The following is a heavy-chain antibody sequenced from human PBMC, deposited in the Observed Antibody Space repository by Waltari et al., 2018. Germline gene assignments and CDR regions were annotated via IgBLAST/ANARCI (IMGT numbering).Heavy chain of an antibody. CDR3: ARLGTRLRSAFDI. D-gene: IGHD4-17*01. Sequence: QVQLQESGPGLVKPSQTLSLTCTVSGGSISSGGYYWSWSRQHPGKGLGWIGYIYYSGSTYYNPSIKSLVTVSVDTSKNQFSLKLSSVTAADTAVYYWARLGTRLRSAFDIWGQGTMVTVSS. J-gene: IGHJ3*02. CDR1: GGSISSGGYY. CDR2: IYYSGST. V-gene: IGHV4-31*01.